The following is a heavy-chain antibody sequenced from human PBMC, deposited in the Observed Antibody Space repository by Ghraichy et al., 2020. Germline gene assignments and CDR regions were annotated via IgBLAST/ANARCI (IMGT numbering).Heavy chain of an antibody. V-gene: IGHV3-21*01. CDR1: GFTFSSYS. CDR3: ARDLGAGDDAFDI. Sequence: GGSLRLSCAVSGFTFSSYSMNWVRQAPGKGLEWVSSISSSSSYIYYADSLKGRFTISRDNAKNSLYLQMNSLRAEDTAVYYCARDLGAGDDAFDIWGHGTVVTVSS. J-gene: IGHJ3*02. D-gene: IGHD1-26*01. CDR2: ISSSSSYI.